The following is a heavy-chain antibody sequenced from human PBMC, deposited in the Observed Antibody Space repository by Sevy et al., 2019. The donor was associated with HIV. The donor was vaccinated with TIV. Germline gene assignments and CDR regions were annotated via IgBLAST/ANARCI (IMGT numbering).Heavy chain of an antibody. D-gene: IGHD6-19*01. CDR1: GFTFSDVW. Sequence: GSLRLSCAASGFTFSDVWMSWVRQAPGKGLEWVGEINHSGSTNYNPSLKSRVAISVDTSKNQFSLKLSSVTAADTAVYYCARVDPGYSSGWPFDYWGQGTLVTVSS. J-gene: IGHJ4*02. CDR2: INHSGST. CDR3: ARVDPGYSSGWPFDY. V-gene: IGHV4-34*01.